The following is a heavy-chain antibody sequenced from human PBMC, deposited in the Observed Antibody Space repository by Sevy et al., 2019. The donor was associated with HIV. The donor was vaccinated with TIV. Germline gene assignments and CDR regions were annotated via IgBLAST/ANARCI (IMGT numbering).Heavy chain of an antibody. J-gene: IGHJ4*02. D-gene: IGHD3-3*01. Sequence: GGSLRLSCAVSGFTFSTHAMSWVRQAPGKGLEWVSAISGSGGSSTYYADSVKGRFTISRDNSKNTLYLQMNSLRAEDTAVYYCAKDRDFWRAACYFDYWGQGTLVTVSS. CDR3: AKDRDFWRAACYFDY. CDR2: ISGSGGSST. CDR1: GFTFSTHA. V-gene: IGHV3-23*01.